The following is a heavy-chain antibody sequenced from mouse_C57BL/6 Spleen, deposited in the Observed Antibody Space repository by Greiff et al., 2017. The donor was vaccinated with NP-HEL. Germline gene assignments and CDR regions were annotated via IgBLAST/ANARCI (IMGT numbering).Heavy chain of an antibody. V-gene: IGHV6-6*01. D-gene: IGHD1-1*01. CDR3: TRITTVFMDD. Sequence: EVKLQESAGGLVQPGGSMKLSCAASGFTFSDAWMDWVRQSPEKGLEWVAEIRNKANNHATYYAESVKGRFTISRDDSKSGVYLQMNSLRAEDTGIYYCTRITTVFMDDWGQGTSVTVSS. J-gene: IGHJ4*01. CDR1: GFTFSDAW. CDR2: IRNKANNHAT.